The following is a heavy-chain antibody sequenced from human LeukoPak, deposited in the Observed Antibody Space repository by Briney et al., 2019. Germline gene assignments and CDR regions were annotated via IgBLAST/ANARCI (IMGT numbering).Heavy chain of an antibody. D-gene: IGHD3-16*02. Sequence: SETLSPTCTVSSGSISSSSYYWGWIRQPPGKGLEWIGSIYYSGSTYYNPSLKRRVTISVDTSKNQFSLKLSSVTAADTAVYYCARGAGGIIGYYYYYMDVWGKGTTVTVSS. CDR2: IYYSGST. J-gene: IGHJ6*03. CDR1: SGSISSSSYY. CDR3: ARGAGGIIGYYYYYMDV. V-gene: IGHV4-39*07.